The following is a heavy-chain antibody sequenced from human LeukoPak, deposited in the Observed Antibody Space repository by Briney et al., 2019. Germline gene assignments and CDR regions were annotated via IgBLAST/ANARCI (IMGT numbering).Heavy chain of an antibody. CDR1: GYTFTSYG. D-gene: IGHD6-19*01. J-gene: IGHJ4*02. Sequence: ASVKVSCKASGYTFTSYGISWVRQAPGQGLEWMGWICAYNGNTNYAQKPQGRVTMTTDTSTSTAYMELRSLRSDDTAVYYCARDPSSGWFTPPGVCDYWGQGTLVTVSS. V-gene: IGHV1-18*01. CDR3: ARDPSSGWFTPPGVCDY. CDR2: ICAYNGNT.